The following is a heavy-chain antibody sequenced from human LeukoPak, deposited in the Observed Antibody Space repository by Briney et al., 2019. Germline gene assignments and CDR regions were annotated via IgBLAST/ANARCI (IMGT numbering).Heavy chain of an antibody. CDR3: AKDQGFMVRGVLDY. Sequence: PGGSLRLSCAASGFTFSSCWMSWVRQAPGKGLEWVANIKQDGTEKYYVDSVKGRFTISRDNSKNTLYLQMNSLRAEDTAVYYCAKDQGFMVRGVLDYWGQGTLVTVSS. V-gene: IGHV3-7*01. CDR1: GFTFSSCW. J-gene: IGHJ4*02. CDR2: IKQDGTEK. D-gene: IGHD3-10*01.